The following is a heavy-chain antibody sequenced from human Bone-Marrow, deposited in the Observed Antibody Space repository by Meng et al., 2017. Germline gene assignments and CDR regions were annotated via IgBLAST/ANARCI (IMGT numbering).Heavy chain of an antibody. D-gene: IGHD2-15*01. Sequence: SETLSLTCTVSGGSISSGSYYWSWIRQPAGKGLEWIGRIYTSGSTNYNPSLKSRVTISVDTSKNQFSLKLSSVTAADTAVYYCARVYKYCSGGSCYSHGMDVWGQGTTVTVSS. CDR3: ARVYKYCSGGSCYSHGMDV. J-gene: IGHJ6*02. CDR1: GGSISSGSYY. CDR2: IYTSGST. V-gene: IGHV4-61*02.